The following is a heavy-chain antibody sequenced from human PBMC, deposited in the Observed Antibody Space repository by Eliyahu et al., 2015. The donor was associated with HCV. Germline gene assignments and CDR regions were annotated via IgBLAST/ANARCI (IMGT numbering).Heavy chain of an antibody. V-gene: IGHV4-30-2*01. CDR2: VYYXGGS. CDR3: ARASRASAAYYFDF. CDR1: GGSINRGGFS. J-gene: IGHJ4*02. Sequence: QLQLQVSGSGLVKPSQTLSLTCAVSGGSINRGGFSWNWVRRPPGKGLEWIGYVYYXGGSYYNPSFQSRLTISIDTSRNQFSLNLTSVTAADTAVYYCARASRASAAYYFDFWGRGTLVTVSS. D-gene: IGHD2-15*01.